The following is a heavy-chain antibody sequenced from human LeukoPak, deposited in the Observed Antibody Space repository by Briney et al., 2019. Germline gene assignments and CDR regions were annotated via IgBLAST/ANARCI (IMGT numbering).Heavy chain of an antibody. CDR2: ISGSGGST. J-gene: IGHJ5*02. CDR1: GFTFSSYA. Sequence: GGSLRLSCAVSGFTFSSYAMSWVRQAPGKGLEWVSAISGSGGSTYYADSVKGRFTISRDISKNTLYLQMNSLRAEDTAVYYCAKDVGGSGSEFDPWGQGTLVTVSS. CDR3: AKDVGGSGSEFDP. D-gene: IGHD3-10*01. V-gene: IGHV3-23*01.